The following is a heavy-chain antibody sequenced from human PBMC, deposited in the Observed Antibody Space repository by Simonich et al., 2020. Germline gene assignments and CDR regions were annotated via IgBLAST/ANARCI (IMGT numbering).Heavy chain of an antibody. V-gene: IGHV1-2*02. CDR2: INPNRGGT. J-gene: IGHJ3*02. CDR3: ARGPRWTGDDAFDI. D-gene: IGHD7-27*01. Sequence: QVQLVQSGAEVKKPGASVKVSCKASGYTFTGYYMHWVRQAPGQGLEWMGWINPNRGGTNYAQKFQGRVTMTRDTSIRTAYRELSRLRSDDTAVYYCARGPRWTGDDAFDIWGQGTMVTVSS. CDR1: GYTFTGYY.